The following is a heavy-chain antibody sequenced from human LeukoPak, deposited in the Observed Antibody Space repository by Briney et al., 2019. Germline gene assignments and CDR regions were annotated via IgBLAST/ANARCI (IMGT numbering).Heavy chain of an antibody. D-gene: IGHD5-24*01. CDR1: GGSISSYY. CDR2: IYYSGST. J-gene: IGHJ5*02. V-gene: IGHV4-59*01. CDR3: AKGVMATLFDP. Sequence: SETLSLTCTVSGGSISSYYWSWIRQPPGKGLEGIGYIYYSGSTNYNPSLKSRVTISVDTSKNQFSLKLSSVTAADTAVYYCAKGVMATLFDPWGQGILVTVSS.